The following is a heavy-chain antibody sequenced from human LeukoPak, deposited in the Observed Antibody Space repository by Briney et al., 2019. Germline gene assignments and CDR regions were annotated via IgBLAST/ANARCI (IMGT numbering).Heavy chain of an antibody. Sequence: GESVRLSRAASRVPFSSDSMDWVREAPGKGLEWVSSISSSSSYIYYADSVKGRFTISRDNAKNSLYLQMNSLRAEDTAVYYCARDWYSYGYWGQGTLVTVSS. CDR2: ISSSSSYI. D-gene: IGHD5-18*01. J-gene: IGHJ4*02. CDR1: RVPFSSDS. CDR3: ARDWYSYGY. V-gene: IGHV3-21*01.